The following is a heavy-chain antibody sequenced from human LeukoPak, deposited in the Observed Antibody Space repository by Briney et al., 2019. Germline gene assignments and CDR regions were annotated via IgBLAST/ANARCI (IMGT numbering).Heavy chain of an antibody. CDR3: ARDRGVFMVRGLEAFDI. J-gene: IGHJ3*02. CDR2: INHSGST. V-gene: IGHV4-34*01. Sequence: SETLSLTCAVYGGSFSGYYWSWIRQPPGKGLEWIGEINHSGSTNYNPSLKSRVTIFVDTSKNQFSLKLSSVTAAGTAVYYCARDRGVFMVRGLEAFDIWGQGTMVTVSS. D-gene: IGHD3-10*01. CDR1: GGSFSGYY.